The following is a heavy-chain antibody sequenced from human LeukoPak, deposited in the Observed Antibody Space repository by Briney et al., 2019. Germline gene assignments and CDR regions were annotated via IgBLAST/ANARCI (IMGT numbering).Heavy chain of an antibody. J-gene: IGHJ3*01. CDR2: IHNTGTT. CDR1: GGSISNYY. D-gene: IGHD3-10*01. Sequence: SETLSLTCSVSGGSISNYYWSWIGQPPGKGLEWIAYIHNTGTTNYSPSLKSRVTISLDTSRNQFSLKLSSVTAADSAVYYCARMEGSGISHIGGQGTVVTVSS. V-gene: IGHV4-59*01. CDR3: ARMEGSGISHI.